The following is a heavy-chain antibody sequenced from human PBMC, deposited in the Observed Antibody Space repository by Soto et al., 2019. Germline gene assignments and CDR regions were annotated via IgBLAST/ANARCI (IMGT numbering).Heavy chain of an antibody. CDR1: AYTITSYY. CDR3: ARDLGLGIVVVPDASWCDP. V-gene: IGHV1-46*03. J-gene: IGHJ5*02. D-gene: IGHD2-2*03. CDR2: IHPSGGST. Sequence: QVQLVQSGAEVKKPGASVKVSCKASAYTITSYYMHWVRQAPGQGLEWMGIIHPSGGSTSYAQKFQGRVTMTRDTSTSTVYMELRSLRSEDTAVYYCARDLGLGIVVVPDASWCDPWGQGTLVTVSS.